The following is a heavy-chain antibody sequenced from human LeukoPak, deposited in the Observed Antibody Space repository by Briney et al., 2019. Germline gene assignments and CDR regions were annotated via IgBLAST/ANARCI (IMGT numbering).Heavy chain of an antibody. Sequence: PSETLSLTCTVSGGSISTSSYYWGWIRQPPGKGLEWIGSIFYSGTTNYNPSLKSRVTISVDTSKNQFSLKLSSVTAADTAVYYCAMDSSVWDAFDIWGQGTMVTVSS. J-gene: IGHJ3*02. CDR3: AMDSSVWDAFDI. V-gene: IGHV4-39*07. D-gene: IGHD6-25*01. CDR1: GGSISTSSYY. CDR2: IFYSGTT.